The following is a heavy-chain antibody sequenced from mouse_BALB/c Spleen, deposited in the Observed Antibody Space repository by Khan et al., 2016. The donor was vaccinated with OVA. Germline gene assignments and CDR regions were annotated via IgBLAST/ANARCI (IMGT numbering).Heavy chain of an antibody. CDR2: ILPGSGST. V-gene: IGHV1-9*01. CDR1: GYTFSSYW. Sequence: QVQLQQSGAELMKPGASVKISCKATGYTFSSYWIEWVKQRPGHGLEWIGEILPGSGSTNYNEKFKGKATFTADTSSNTAYMQLSSLTSEESAVYYCARYVYYGNYGAMDYWSQGTSVTVSS. CDR3: ARYVYYGNYGAMDY. D-gene: IGHD2-1*01. J-gene: IGHJ4*01.